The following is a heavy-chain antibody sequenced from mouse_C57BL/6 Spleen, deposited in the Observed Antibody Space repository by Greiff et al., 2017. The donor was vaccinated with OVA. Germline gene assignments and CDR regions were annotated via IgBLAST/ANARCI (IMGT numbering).Heavy chain of an antibody. V-gene: IGHV1-58*01. D-gene: IGHD1-1*01. Sequence: EVQLVESGAELVRPGPSVKMSCKASGYTFTSYGINWVKQRPGQGLEWIGYIYIGNGYTEYNEKFKGKATLTSDTSSSTAYMQLSSLTSEDSAIYFCARGDYGSSHWYFDVWGTGTTVTVSS. CDR3: ARGDYGSSHWYFDV. J-gene: IGHJ1*03. CDR2: IYIGNGYT. CDR1: GYTFTSYG.